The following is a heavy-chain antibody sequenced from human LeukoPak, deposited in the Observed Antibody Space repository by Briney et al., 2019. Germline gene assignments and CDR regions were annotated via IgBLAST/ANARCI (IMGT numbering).Heavy chain of an antibody. J-gene: IGHJ4*02. CDR2: IYHSGST. D-gene: IGHD4-23*01. V-gene: IGHV4-59*04. CDR3: ARSVTHFDY. CDR1: GGSISSYY. Sequence: SETLSLTCTVSGGSISSYYWSWIRQPPGKGLEWIGYIYHSGSTYYNPSLKSRVTISVDRSKNQFSLKLSSVTAADTAVYYCARSVTHFDYWGQGTLVTVSS.